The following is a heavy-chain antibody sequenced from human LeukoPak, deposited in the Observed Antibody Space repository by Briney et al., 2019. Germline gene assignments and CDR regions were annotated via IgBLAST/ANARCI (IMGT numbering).Heavy chain of an antibody. D-gene: IGHD3-16*01. CDR1: GGSISSYY. J-gene: IGHJ5*02. Sequence: MSSETLSLTCTVSGGSISSYYWSWIRQPPGKGLEWIGYIYYSGSTDYNPSLKSRVTISVDTSKNQFSLKLSSVTAADTAVYYCARDIGGGGWFDPWGQGTLVTVSS. CDR2: IYYSGST. V-gene: IGHV4-59*01. CDR3: ARDIGGGGWFDP.